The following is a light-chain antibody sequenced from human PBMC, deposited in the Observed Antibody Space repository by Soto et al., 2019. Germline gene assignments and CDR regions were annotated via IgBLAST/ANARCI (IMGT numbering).Light chain of an antibody. CDR3: QKYNDLPLT. V-gene: IGKV1-27*01. CDR1: QGISNY. CDR2: AAS. J-gene: IGKJ4*01. Sequence: DIQMTQSPSSLSASVGDRVTITCRASQGISNYLAWYQQKPGKVPQLLIYAASTLHSGVPSRFSGGGSGTDFTLTITTLQPEDIATYYCQKYNDLPLTFGGGTKVEIK.